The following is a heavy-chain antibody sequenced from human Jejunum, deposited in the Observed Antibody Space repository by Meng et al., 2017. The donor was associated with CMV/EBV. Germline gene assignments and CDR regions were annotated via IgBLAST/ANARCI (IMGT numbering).Heavy chain of an antibody. Sequence: ASGSSFRGYYINWGGQAPGQGPEWMGWINPNSGDTWSPPKFQGRVTMTCDTSVNTSYMDLNRLTSDDSAVYYCARAGQHFDYYFDSWGQGTLVTVSS. CDR3: ARAGQHFDYYFDS. V-gene: IGHV1-2*02. D-gene: IGHD3-3*02. CDR2: INPNSGDT. J-gene: IGHJ4*02. CDR1: GSSFRGYY.